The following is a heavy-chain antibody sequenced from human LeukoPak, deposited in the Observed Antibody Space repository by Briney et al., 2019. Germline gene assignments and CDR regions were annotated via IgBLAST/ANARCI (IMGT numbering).Heavy chain of an antibody. CDR3: ARHYRPLGGSYYVDWFDP. CDR2: INHSGST. Sequence: SETLSLTCTVSGGSISSYYWSWIRQPPGKGLEWIGEINHSGSTNYNPSLKSRVTISVDTSKNQFSLKLGSVTAADTAVYYCARHYRPLGGSYYVDWFDPWGQGTLVTVSS. J-gene: IGHJ5*02. CDR1: GGSISSYY. D-gene: IGHD1-26*01. V-gene: IGHV4-34*01.